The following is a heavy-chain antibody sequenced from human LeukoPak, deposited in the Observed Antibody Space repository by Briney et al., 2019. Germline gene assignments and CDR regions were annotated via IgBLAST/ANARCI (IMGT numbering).Heavy chain of an antibody. Sequence: SSVKVSCKASGYIFTGYYLHWVRQAPGQGLEWMGWIKPDSDHTNYAQKFQGRVTMTRDTSISTAYMELTRLRSDDTAVYYCAREKDTPLDYWGQGTLVTVSS. J-gene: IGHJ4*02. CDR3: AREKDTPLDY. CDR2: IKPDSDHT. CDR1: GYIFTGYY. D-gene: IGHD5-18*01. V-gene: IGHV1-2*02.